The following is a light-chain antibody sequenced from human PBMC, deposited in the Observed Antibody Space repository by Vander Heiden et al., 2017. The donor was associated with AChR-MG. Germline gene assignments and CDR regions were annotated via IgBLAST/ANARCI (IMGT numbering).Light chain of an antibody. CDR3: ATWDDSLTAYF. J-gene: IGLJ1*01. CDR1: SSKIGSNS. V-gene: IGLV1-44*01. Sequence: QSVLAQPPPAPGTPGHRVTVSCSGSSSKIGSNSVNWYQQVPGRAPKLLIHSDDHRPSGVPDRFSGSRSGTSASLAITGLQSEDEAVYYCATWDDSLTAYFFGPGTTVTVL. CDR2: SDD.